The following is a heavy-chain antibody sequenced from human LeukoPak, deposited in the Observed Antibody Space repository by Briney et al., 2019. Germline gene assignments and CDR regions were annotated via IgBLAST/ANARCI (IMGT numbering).Heavy chain of an antibody. Sequence: SETLSLTCTVSAGSISSYYWSWIRQPPGKGLEWIGYIYYSGSTNYNPSLKSRVTVSVDTSKNQFSLKLSSVTAADTAVYYCARGDARGYSYGHFHFDHWGHGTLVTVSP. CDR3: ARGDARGYSYGHFHFDH. CDR2: IYYSGST. CDR1: AGSISSYY. D-gene: IGHD5-18*01. V-gene: IGHV4-59*01. J-gene: IGHJ4*01.